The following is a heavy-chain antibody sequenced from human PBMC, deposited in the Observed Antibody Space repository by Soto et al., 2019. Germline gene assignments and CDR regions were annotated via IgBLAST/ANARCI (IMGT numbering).Heavy chain of an antibody. V-gene: IGHV6-1*01. CDR2: TYYRSKWYN. Sequence: SQPLSLTCSISADSVSSTSVTWNWIRQSPSRGLEWLGRTYYRSKWYNDYAESVKSRITIHPDTSKNQFSLHLNSVTPEATAVDYCVRLIGNSWLDFWGQVTLGTV. D-gene: IGHD1-26*01. CDR3: VRLIGNSWLDF. CDR1: ADSVSSTSVT. J-gene: IGHJ5*01.